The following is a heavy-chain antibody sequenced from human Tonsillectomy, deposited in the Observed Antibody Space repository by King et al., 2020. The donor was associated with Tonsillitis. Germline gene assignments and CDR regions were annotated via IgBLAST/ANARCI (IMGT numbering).Heavy chain of an antibody. CDR2: IRFDGSNQ. V-gene: IGHV3-33*01. Sequence: VQLVESGGGVVQPGTSLRLSCAASGFKFSHYGMHWLRQAPGKGLQWVAAIRFDGSNQYYIDSVKGRLSISRDDSQNTLYLHRDSLRVGDTAVYYCARDSDTSGNYWFFDLWGRGTLVGVSA. CDR1: GFKFSHYG. D-gene: IGHD6-19*01. J-gene: IGHJ2*01. CDR3: ARDSDTSGNYWFFDL.